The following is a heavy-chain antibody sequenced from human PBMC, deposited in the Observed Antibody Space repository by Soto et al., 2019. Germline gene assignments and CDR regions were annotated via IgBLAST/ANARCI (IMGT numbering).Heavy chain of an antibody. V-gene: IGHV3-30*18. J-gene: IGHJ4*02. D-gene: IGHD6-6*01. CDR3: AQAARDEYYFDY. CDR1: GFTFSSYG. Sequence: GGSLRLSCAASGFTFSSYGMHWVRQAPGKGLEWVAVISYGGSNKYYADSVKGRFTISRDNSKNTLYLQMNSLRAEDTAVYYCAQAARDEYYFDYWGQGTLVTVSS. CDR2: ISYGGSNK.